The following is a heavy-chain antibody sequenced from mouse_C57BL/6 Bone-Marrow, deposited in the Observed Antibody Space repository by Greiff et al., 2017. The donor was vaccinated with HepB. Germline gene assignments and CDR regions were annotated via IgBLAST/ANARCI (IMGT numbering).Heavy chain of an antibody. J-gene: IGHJ2*01. CDR3: DGYYFY. D-gene: IGHD2-3*01. CDR1: GYTFTSYW. CDR2: IYPGSGST. V-gene: IGHV1-55*01. Sequence: VQLQQPGAELVKPGASVKMSCKASGYTFTSYWITWVKQRPVQGLEWIGDIYPGSGSTNSNEKFKSKSTLTVDTSSSTAYMQLSSLTSEDSAVYYSDGYYFYWGQGTTLTVSS.